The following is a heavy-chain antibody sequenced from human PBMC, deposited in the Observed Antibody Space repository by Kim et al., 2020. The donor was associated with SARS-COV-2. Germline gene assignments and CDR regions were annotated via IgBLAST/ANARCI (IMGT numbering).Heavy chain of an antibody. J-gene: IGHJ4*02. CDR2: ISGGGSTI. Sequence: GGSLRLSCAASGFTFSDYYMTWIRQAPGKGLEWVSYISGGGSTIYYADSVKGRFTISRDNVKNSLYLQMNSLRAEDTAVYYCARGKLTTPFVFDSWGQGTLVTVSS. D-gene: IGHD3-3*01. CDR3: ARGKLTTPFVFDS. CDR1: GFTFSDYY. V-gene: IGHV3-11*01.